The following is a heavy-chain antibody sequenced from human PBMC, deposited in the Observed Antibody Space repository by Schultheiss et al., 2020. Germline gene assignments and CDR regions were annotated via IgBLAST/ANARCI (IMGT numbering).Heavy chain of an antibody. V-gene: IGHV1-2*06. Sequence: ASVKVSCKASGYTFSDYYIHWVRQARGQGLEWMGRINPNSGGTNYAQKFQGRVTMSSDTSIRTVYMELSSLRFDDTAIYYCAREGGGYIVYWGQGTLVTVSS. CDR1: GYTFSDYY. J-gene: IGHJ4*02. D-gene: IGHD3-16*01. CDR3: AREGGGYIVY. CDR2: INPNSGGT.